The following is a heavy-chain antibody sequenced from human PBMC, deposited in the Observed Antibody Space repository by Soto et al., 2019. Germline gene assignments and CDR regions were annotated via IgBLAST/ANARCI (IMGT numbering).Heavy chain of an antibody. V-gene: IGHV3-21*01. Sequence: GGSLRLSCEASGFSFSTYSMLRVRQAPAKGLESVSSSARRSDIYYADSVKSRFTISRDNAANLVYLQMVSLRVEDTAVYYCAREEVDYANMFRYTGLDVWGQGTTVTVSS. J-gene: IGHJ6*02. CDR1: GFSFSTYS. CDR2: SARRSDI. D-gene: IGHD3-10*02. CDR3: AREEVDYANMFRYTGLDV.